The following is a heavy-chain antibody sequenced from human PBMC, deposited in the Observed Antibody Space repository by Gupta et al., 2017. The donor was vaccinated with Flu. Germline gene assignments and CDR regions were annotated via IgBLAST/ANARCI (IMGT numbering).Heavy chain of an antibody. V-gene: IGHV3-74*01. CDR1: GFTFSSYW. D-gene: IGHD1-7*01. Sequence: EVQLVESGGGVVQPGGSLGLTWAASGFTFSSYWMHWVRQPPGKGLVWVSRINSDGTSTSYADSVKGRFTISRDNAKNTLYLQMNSLRAEDTAVYYCATSRTFDYWGQGTLVTVSS. J-gene: IGHJ4*02. CDR3: ATSRTFDY. CDR2: INSDGTST.